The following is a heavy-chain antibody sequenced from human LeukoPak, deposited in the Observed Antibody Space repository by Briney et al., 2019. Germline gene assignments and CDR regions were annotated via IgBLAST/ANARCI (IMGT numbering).Heavy chain of an antibody. Sequence: GGSLILSCAASGFTFTSHWMSWVRRAPGKGLEWVANIKQDGSEKYYVDSVKGRFTISRDNAKNSLYLQMNSLRAEDTAVYYCARDLYRIVVVPHYFDYWGQGTLVTVSS. CDR3: ARDLYRIVVVPHYFDY. J-gene: IGHJ4*02. CDR1: GFTFTSHW. D-gene: IGHD3-22*01. CDR2: IKQDGSEK. V-gene: IGHV3-7*01.